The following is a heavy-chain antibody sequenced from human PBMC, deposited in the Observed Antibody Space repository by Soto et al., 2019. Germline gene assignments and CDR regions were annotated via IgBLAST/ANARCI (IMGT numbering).Heavy chain of an antibody. J-gene: IGHJ5*02. CDR2: INAGNGNT. D-gene: IGHD6-13*01. Sequence: ASVKVSCKASVYTFTSNAMHWVRQAPGQRLEWMGWINAGNGNTKYSQKFQGRVTITRDTSASTAYMELSSLRSEDTAVYYCARTGSSSWYWFDPWGQGTLVTVSS. V-gene: IGHV1-3*01. CDR1: VYTFTSNA. CDR3: ARTGSSSWYWFDP.